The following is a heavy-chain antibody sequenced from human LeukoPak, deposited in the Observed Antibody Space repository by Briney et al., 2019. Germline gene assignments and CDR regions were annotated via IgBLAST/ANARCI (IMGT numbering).Heavy chain of an antibody. CDR3: ARAFEQQLVIGEGNY. Sequence: PGGSLRLSCAASGFTFSSYGMHWVRQAPGKGLEWVAVIWYDGSNKYYADSVKGRFTISRDNSKNTLYLQMNSLRAEDTAVYYCARAFEQQLVIGEGNYWGQGTLVTVSS. V-gene: IGHV3-33*01. CDR1: GFTFSSYG. D-gene: IGHD6-13*01. CDR2: IWYDGSNK. J-gene: IGHJ4*02.